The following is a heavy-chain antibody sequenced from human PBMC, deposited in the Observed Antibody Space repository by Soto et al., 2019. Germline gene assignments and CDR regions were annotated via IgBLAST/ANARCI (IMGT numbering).Heavy chain of an antibody. Sequence: LSLTCTVSGGSTSSSDYYWSWIRQPPGKGLEWIGYIYYSGSTYYNPSLKSRVTISVDTSKNQFSLKLSSVTAADTAVYYCARADGSGRPNWFDPWGQGTLVTVSS. V-gene: IGHV4-30-4*01. CDR3: ARADGSGRPNWFDP. D-gene: IGHD3-10*01. CDR1: GGSTSSSDYY. J-gene: IGHJ5*02. CDR2: IYYSGST.